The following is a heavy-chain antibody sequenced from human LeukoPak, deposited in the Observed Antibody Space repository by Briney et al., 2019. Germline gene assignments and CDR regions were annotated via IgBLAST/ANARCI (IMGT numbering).Heavy chain of an antibody. Sequence: ASVKVSCKASGGTFSSYAISWVRQAPGQGLEWMGGIIPIFGTANYAQKFQGRVTITADESTSTAYMEPSSLRSEDTAVYYCARLFPASDYWGQGTLVTVSS. V-gene: IGHV1-69*13. D-gene: IGHD2-21*01. CDR1: GGTFSSYA. CDR2: IIPIFGTA. J-gene: IGHJ4*02. CDR3: ARLFPASDY.